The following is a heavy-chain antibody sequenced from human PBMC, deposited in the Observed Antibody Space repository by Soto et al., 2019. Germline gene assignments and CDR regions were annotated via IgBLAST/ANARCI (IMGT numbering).Heavy chain of an antibody. CDR3: ANDLILNYIVLVPAAIDY. D-gene: IGHD2-2*01. CDR2: ISGSGGST. Sequence: HPGGSLRLSCAASGFTFSSYAMSWVRQAPGKGLEWVSAISGSGGSTYYADSVKGRFTISRDNSKNTLYLQMNSLRAEDTAVYSCANDLILNYIVLVPAAIDYCGQATLVTVSS. V-gene: IGHV3-23*01. J-gene: IGHJ4*02. CDR1: GFTFSSYA.